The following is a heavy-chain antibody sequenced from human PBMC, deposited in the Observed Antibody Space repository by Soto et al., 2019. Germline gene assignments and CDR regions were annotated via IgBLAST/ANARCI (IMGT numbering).Heavy chain of an antibody. Sequence: EVQLLESGGGLAQPGGSLRLSCAASGFSFRIYAMNWVRQAPGKGLEWVSVMIGDGTSWDYADSVRGRFTISRHNSKNTLYLQMNTLRTEDTAIYYCAKDLRPDGRYDLDSWGQGTLVIVSS. CDR3: AKDLRPDGRYDLDS. CDR2: MIGDGTSW. V-gene: IGHV3-23*01. CDR1: GFSFRIYA. J-gene: IGHJ4*02. D-gene: IGHD1-26*01.